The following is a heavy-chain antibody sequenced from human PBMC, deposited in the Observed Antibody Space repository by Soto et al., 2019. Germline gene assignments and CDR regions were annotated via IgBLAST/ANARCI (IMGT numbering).Heavy chain of an antibody. CDR1: GYTFTSYG. J-gene: IGHJ4*02. Sequence: ASVKVSCKASGYTFTSYGISWVRQAPGQGLEWMGWISAYNGDTNYAQNLQGRVTMTTDTSTSTAYMEFRSLKSDDTAVYYCARVSPSSRAAVPWGQGTLVTVS. CDR2: ISAYNGDT. D-gene: IGHD6-13*01. CDR3: ARVSPSSRAAVP. V-gene: IGHV1-18*01.